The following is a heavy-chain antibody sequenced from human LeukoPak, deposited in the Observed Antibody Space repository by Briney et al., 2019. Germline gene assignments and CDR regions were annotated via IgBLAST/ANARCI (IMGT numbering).Heavy chain of an antibody. J-gene: IGHJ4*02. V-gene: IGHV1-24*01. Sequence: ASVKVSCKVSGYTLTELSMHWVRQAPGKGLEWMGGFGPEDGETIYAQKFQGRVTMTEDTSTDTAYMELSSLRSEDTAVYYCATHLHSGSSRRDWDYWGQGTLVTVSS. CDR2: FGPEDGET. CDR3: ATHLHSGSSRRDWDY. CDR1: GYTLTELS. D-gene: IGHD1-26*01.